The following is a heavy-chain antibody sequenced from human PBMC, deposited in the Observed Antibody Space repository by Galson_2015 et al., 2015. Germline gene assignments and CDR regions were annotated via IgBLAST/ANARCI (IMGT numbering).Heavy chain of an antibody. CDR2: INAGNGNT. CDR1: GYPFPSYT. D-gene: IGHD4-17*01. V-gene: IGHV1-3*01. J-gene: IGHJ6*02. Sequence: VTVSCKASGYPFPSYTMHWVRQAPGQRLEWMGWINAGNGNTKYSQKFQGRVTITRDTSASTAYMELSSLRSEDTAVYYCARATVTHKSFYYYGMDVWGQGTTVTVSS. CDR3: ARATVTHKSFYYYGMDV.